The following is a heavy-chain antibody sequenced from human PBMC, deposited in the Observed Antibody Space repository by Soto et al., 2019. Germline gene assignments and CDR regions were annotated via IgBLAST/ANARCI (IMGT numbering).Heavy chain of an antibody. Sequence: QVQLQESGPGLVKPSGTLSLTCAVSGGSIRSSNWWSWVRQPPGKGLEWIGEIYHSGSTNYNPSLTSRVTISVDKSKNQFSLKLSSVTAADTAVYYCAKCITALGPIDYWGQGTLVTVSS. CDR1: GGSIRSSNW. D-gene: IGHD6-6*01. J-gene: IGHJ4*02. V-gene: IGHV4-4*02. CDR2: IYHSGST. CDR3: AKCITALGPIDY.